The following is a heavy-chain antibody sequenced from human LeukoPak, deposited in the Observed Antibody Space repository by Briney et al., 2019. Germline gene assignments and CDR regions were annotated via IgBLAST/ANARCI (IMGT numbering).Heavy chain of an antibody. J-gene: IGHJ4*02. CDR1: GYTFTDYY. CDR2: VDPEDGET. CDR3: ATGPTVPTYYDFWSGYYDD. V-gene: IGHV1-69-2*01. D-gene: IGHD3-3*01. Sequence: ASVKVSCKVSGYTFTDYYMHWVQQAPGKGLEWMGLVDPEDGETIYAEKFQGRVTITADTSTDTAYMELSSLRSEDTAVYYCATGPTVPTYYDFWSGYYDDRGQGTLVTVSS.